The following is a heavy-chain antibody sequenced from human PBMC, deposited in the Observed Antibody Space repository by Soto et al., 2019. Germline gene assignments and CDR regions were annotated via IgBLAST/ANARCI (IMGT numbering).Heavy chain of an antibody. V-gene: IGHV3-23*01. J-gene: IGHJ4*02. CDR3: ARASSSWYHFDY. CDR2: ISDSGDNT. Sequence: EVQLLESGGSLVQPGGSLRLSCAASGFTFSSYAMTWVRQAPGKGLEWVSAISDSGDNTYYADSVKGRFTISRDNSNNTLYLQMNSLTAEDTAVYYCARASSSWYHFDYWGQGTLVTVSS. CDR1: GFTFSSYA. D-gene: IGHD6-13*01.